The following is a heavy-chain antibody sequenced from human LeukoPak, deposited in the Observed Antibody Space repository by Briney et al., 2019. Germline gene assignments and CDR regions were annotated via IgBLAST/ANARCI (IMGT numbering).Heavy chain of an antibody. V-gene: IGHV4-4*02. D-gene: IGHD4-23*01. CDR1: GGSISSGNW. Sequence: SGTLSLTCAVSGGSISSGNWWNWVRQSPGKGLEWIGDIYHSGSTNYNPSLKSRVTISVDKSKNQFSLRLSSVTAADTAVYYCARLVTRNSGPTDFDYWGQGTLVTVSS. CDR3: ARLVTRNSGPTDFDY. CDR2: IYHSGST. J-gene: IGHJ4*02.